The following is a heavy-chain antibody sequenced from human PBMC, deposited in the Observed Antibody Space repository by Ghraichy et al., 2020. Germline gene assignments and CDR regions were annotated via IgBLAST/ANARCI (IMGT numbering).Heavy chain of an antibody. CDR1: GYTFTSYD. CDR3: ARVGLVQGQSGCAN. Sequence: ASVKVSCEASGYTFTSYDINWVRQATGQGLEWMGWMNPNSGNTGYAQKFQGRVTMTRNTSISTAYMELSSLRSEDTALYYCARVGLVQGQSGCANWGQGTLVTVSS. V-gene: IGHV1-8*01. J-gene: IGHJ4*02. D-gene: IGHD3/OR15-3a*01. CDR2: MNPNSGNT.